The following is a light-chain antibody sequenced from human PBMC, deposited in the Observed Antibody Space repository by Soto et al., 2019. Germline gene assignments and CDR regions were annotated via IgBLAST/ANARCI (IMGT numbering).Light chain of an antibody. CDR1: SGHSSYA. Sequence: QPVLTQSPSASASLGASVKLTCTLSSGHSSYAIAWHQQQPEKGPRYLMKVNSDGSHIKGDGIPDRFSGSSSGAERYLTISSLQSEDEADYYCQTWVTGIRVFGGGTKVTVL. CDR2: VNSDGSH. J-gene: IGLJ3*02. CDR3: QTWVTGIRV. V-gene: IGLV4-69*01.